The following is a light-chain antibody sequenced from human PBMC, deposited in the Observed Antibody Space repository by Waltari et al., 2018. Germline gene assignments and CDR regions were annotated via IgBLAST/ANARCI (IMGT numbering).Light chain of an antibody. CDR3: QQYNSNPWT. CDR2: RAY. J-gene: IGKJ1*01. V-gene: IGKV1-5*03. Sequence: DIQMTQSPSTLSASVGDRVTITCRASQSVGTGLAWFQQIPGRAPKVRIYRAYKSESGVPTRFSGSVSGTDFTLTISSLQPDDFATYYCQQYNSNPWTFGQGTKVEIK. CDR1: QSVGTG.